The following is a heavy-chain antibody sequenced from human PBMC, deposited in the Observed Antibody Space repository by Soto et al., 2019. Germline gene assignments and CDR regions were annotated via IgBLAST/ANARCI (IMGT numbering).Heavy chain of an antibody. D-gene: IGHD3-3*01. J-gene: IGHJ3*02. CDR2: IIPLFGRT. CDR1: GGTFSSYA. CDR3: ARGIFTIFGVVDGSGNAFDI. V-gene: IGHV1-69*01. Sequence: QEQLVQSGAEVKKPGSSVKVSCKTSGGTFSSYAISWVRQAPGQGLEWMGGIIPLFGRTNYAQKFQGRVTITADESTRTLYMELSSLRSEDTAVYYCARGIFTIFGVVDGSGNAFDIWGLGTMVTVSS.